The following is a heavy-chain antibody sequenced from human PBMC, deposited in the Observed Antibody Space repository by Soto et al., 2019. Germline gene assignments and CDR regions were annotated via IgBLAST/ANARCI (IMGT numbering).Heavy chain of an antibody. V-gene: IGHV4-34*01. D-gene: IGHD3-9*01. Sequence: SETLSLTCAVYGGSFSGYYWSWIRQPPGKGLEWIGEINHSGSTKYNPSLKSRVTISVDTSKNQFSLKLSSLSAADTAVYYCARGRHILTGYYRDLNYGMDVWGQGTTVTVS. CDR1: GGSFSGYY. CDR3: ARGRHILTGYYRDLNYGMDV. CDR2: INHSGST. J-gene: IGHJ6*02.